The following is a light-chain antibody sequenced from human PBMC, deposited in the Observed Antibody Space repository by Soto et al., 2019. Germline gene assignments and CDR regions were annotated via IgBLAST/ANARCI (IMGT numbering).Light chain of an antibody. Sequence: IQMNKSPSTLSASVGERVTITCRASQTINSWLAWYQQKPGKAPKVLIFDASSLKTGVPSRFSGSGSGTEFTLTISNLQPNDFATYHCQQYDSYSSGPFGQGPKMDIK. V-gene: IGKV1-5*01. CDR2: DAS. CDR3: QQYDSYSSGP. J-gene: IGKJ1*01. CDR1: QTINSW.